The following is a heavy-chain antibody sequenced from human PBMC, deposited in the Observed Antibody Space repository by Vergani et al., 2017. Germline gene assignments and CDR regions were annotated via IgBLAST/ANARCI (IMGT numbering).Heavy chain of an antibody. V-gene: IGHV4-34*01. CDR1: GGSFSGYY. Sequence: QVQLQQWGAGLLTPSETLSIPCAVYGGSFSGYYWSWIRQPPGKGLEWIGEINHSGSTNYNPSLKSRVTISVDTSKNKFSLKLSSVTAADTAVYYCARSGRRCNWNYEVCHAFDIWGQGTMVTVSS. J-gene: IGHJ3*02. CDR3: ARSGRRCNWNYEVCHAFDI. D-gene: IGHD1-7*01. CDR2: INHSGST.